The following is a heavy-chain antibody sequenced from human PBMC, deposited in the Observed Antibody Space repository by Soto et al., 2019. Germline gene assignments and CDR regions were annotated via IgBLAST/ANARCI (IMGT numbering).Heavy chain of an antibody. Sequence: SETLSLTCAVYGGSFSGYYWNWIRQPPGKGLEWIGEINHGGGTNYNPSLKSRVTMSVDTSKNQFSLKLSSVTAADTAVYYCARVGKLELQGGAFDIWGQGTMVTVSS. CDR1: GGSFSGYY. CDR2: INHGGGT. D-gene: IGHD1-7*01. CDR3: ARVGKLELQGGAFDI. J-gene: IGHJ3*02. V-gene: IGHV4-34*01.